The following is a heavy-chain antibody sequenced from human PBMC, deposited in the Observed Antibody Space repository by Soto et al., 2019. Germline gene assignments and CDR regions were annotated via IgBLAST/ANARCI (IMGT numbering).Heavy chain of an antibody. CDR3: ARGAGTYCSGGSCYAPFDY. D-gene: IGHD2-15*01. V-gene: IGHV3-33*01. CDR1: GFTFSSYG. CDR2: IWYDGSNK. Sequence: PGGSLRLSCAASGFTFSSYGMHWVRQAPGKGLEWVAVIWYDGSNKYYADSVKGRFTISRDNSKNTLYLQMNSLRAEDTAVYYCARGAGTYCSGGSCYAPFDYWGQGTLVTVSS. J-gene: IGHJ4*02.